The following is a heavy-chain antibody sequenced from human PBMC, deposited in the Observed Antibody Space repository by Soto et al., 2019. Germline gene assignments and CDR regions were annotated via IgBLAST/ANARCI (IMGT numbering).Heavy chain of an antibody. D-gene: IGHD3-22*01. V-gene: IGHV1-2*02. J-gene: IGHJ6*02. Sequence: ASVKVSCKASGYTFTGYYMHWVRQAPGQGLEWMGWINPNSGGTNYAQKFQGRVTMTRDTSISTAYMELSRLRSDDMAVYYCASHYYDSSRYYYGMDVWGQGTTVTVSS. CDR1: GYTFTGYY. CDR3: ASHYYDSSRYYYGMDV. CDR2: INPNSGGT.